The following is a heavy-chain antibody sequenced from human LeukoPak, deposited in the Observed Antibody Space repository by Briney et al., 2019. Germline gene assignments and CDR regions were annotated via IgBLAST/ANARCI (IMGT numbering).Heavy chain of an antibody. J-gene: IGHJ6*03. CDR3: AKDAYGGATFFYYMAV. D-gene: IGHD2/OR15-2a*01. CDR2: ISWHSGRI. V-gene: IGHV3-9*01. Sequence: GGSLRLSCAASGFSFDDYAMHWVRQAPGKGLEWVSGISWHSGRIAYADSVRGRFTISRDNAKNSLSLQMNSLRDDDTAVYYCAKDAYGGATFFYYMAVWGKGTTAIVSS. CDR1: GFSFDDYA.